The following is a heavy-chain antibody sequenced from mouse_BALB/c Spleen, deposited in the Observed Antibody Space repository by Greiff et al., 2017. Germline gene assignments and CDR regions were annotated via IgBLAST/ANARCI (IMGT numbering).Heavy chain of an antibody. CDR1: GYTFTDYW. D-gene: IGHD1-1*01. J-gene: IGHJ2*01. CDR2: IDTSDSYT. V-gene: IGHV1-69*01. CDR3: ARWEYYGTLYSFDY. Sequence: VQLQQPGAELVMPGASVKMSCKASGYTFTDYWMHWVKQRPGQGLEWIGAIDTSDSYTSYNQKFKVKATLTVDESSSTAYMQLSSLTSEDSAVYYCARWEYYGTLYSFDYWGQGTTLTVSS.